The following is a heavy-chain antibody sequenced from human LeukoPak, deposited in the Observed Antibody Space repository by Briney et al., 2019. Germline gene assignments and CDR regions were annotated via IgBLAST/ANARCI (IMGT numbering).Heavy chain of an antibody. D-gene: IGHD2-2*01. Sequence: SQTLSLTCVISGDSVSSNSAAWNWIRQSPSRGLEWLGRTYYRSKWYYHYAVSMKSRITVNPDTSKNQFSLQLNSVTPEDTAVYYCARGVQPLHESDAFDIWGQGTMVTVSS. CDR2: TYYRSKWYY. CDR3: ARGVQPLHESDAFDI. V-gene: IGHV6-1*01. J-gene: IGHJ3*02. CDR1: GDSVSSNSAA.